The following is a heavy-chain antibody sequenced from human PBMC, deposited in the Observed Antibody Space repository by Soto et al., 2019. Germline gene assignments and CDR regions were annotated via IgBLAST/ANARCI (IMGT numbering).Heavy chain of an antibody. Sequence: SGGSLRLSCAASGFTFSSYGMHWVRQAPGKGLEWVAVIWYDGSNKYYADSVKGRFTISRDNSKNTLYLQMNSLRAEDTAVYYCAKVTTSSGWYAVPNDYWGQGTLVTVSS. J-gene: IGHJ4*02. V-gene: IGHV3-33*06. CDR1: GFTFSSYG. CDR2: IWYDGSNK. D-gene: IGHD6-19*01. CDR3: AKVTTSSGWYAVPNDY.